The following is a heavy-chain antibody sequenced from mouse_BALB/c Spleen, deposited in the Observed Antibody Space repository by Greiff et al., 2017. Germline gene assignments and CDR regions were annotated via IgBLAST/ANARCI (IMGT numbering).Heavy chain of an antibody. CDR2: ISTYYGNT. J-gene: IGHJ2*01. CDR3: ARGCITPLDY. Sequence: VQLQQSGPELVRPGVSVKISCKGSSYTFTDYAMHWVKQSHAKSLEWIGVISTYYGNTNYNQKFKGKATMTVDQSSSTAYMELDRVASEDAAVYYCARGCITPLDYWGQGTTLTVSS. CDR1: SYTFTDYA. D-gene: IGHD1-2*01. V-gene: IGHV1-67*01.